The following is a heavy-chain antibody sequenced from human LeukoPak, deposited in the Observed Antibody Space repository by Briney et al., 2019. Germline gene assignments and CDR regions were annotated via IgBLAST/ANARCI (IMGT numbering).Heavy chain of an antibody. V-gene: IGHV3-21*01. Sequence: GGSLRLSCAASGFTFGSYSMNWVRQAPGKGLEWVSSISSSSSYIYYADSVKVRFTITRDNAKNSLYLQMDSLRADDTAVYYCARFAAGGSYYYYMDVWGKGTTVTVSS. CDR3: ARFAAGGSYYYYMDV. CDR1: GFTFGSYS. J-gene: IGHJ6*03. D-gene: IGHD6-25*01. CDR2: ISSSSSYI.